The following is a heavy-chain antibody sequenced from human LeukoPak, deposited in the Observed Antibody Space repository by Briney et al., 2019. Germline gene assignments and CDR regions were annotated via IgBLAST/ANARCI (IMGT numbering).Heavy chain of an antibody. D-gene: IGHD6-6*01. Sequence: GGSLRLSCAASGFIFSTYGMHWVRQAPGKGLEWVAVIWYDGSNKYYADSVKGRFTISRDNYKNTLYLQMNSLRAEDTAVYYCAKEIYSSSPHSELLYFDYWGQGTLVTVSS. V-gene: IGHV3-33*06. CDR3: AKEIYSSSPHSELLYFDY. CDR2: IWYDGSNK. J-gene: IGHJ4*02. CDR1: GFIFSTYG.